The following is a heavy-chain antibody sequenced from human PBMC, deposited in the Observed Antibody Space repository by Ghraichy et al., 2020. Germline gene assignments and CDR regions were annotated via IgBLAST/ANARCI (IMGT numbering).Heavy chain of an antibody. Sequence: SEILSLTCTVSGDSISSSSYFWGWIRQPPGKGLEWIGSVYYSGYTSYNPSLKSPVTISVDTSKNQFSLKLSSVTAADTAVYYCARHYKISCSGGSCYQPPAYWGQGTLVTVSS. D-gene: IGHD2-15*01. CDR2: VYYSGYT. J-gene: IGHJ4*02. CDR1: GDSISSSSYF. CDR3: ARHYKISCSGGSCYQPPAY. V-gene: IGHV4-39*01.